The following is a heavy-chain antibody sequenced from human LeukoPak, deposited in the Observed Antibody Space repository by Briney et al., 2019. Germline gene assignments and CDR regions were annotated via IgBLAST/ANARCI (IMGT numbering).Heavy chain of an antibody. CDR1: GFTVRNNY. V-gene: IGHV3-66*01. CDR3: ARVIYYHYYYMDV. CDR2: IYSDGTT. Sequence: PGGSLRLSCAASGFTVRNNYMTWGRQAPGKGLEWVSLIYSDGTTQYADSVKGRFTISRDNSKNTLYLQMNSLRAEDTAVYYCARVIYYHYYYMDVWGKGTTVTVSS. J-gene: IGHJ6*03.